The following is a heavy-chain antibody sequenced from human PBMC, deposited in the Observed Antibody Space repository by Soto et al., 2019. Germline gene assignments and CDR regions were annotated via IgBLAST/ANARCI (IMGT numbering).Heavy chain of an antibody. CDR1: GFTFSSYS. Sequence: EVQLVESGGGLVQPGGSLRLSCAASGFTFSSYSMNWVRQAPGKGLEWVSYISSSSSTIYYADSVKGRFTISSDSARNSLSLQINSLRAEATAVYYCVRSSTGVVMVAATTFPRAFDIWGQGTMVTASS. CDR3: VRSSTGVVMVAATTFPRAFDI. CDR2: ISSSSSTI. V-gene: IGHV3-48*01. J-gene: IGHJ3*02. D-gene: IGHD2-15*01.